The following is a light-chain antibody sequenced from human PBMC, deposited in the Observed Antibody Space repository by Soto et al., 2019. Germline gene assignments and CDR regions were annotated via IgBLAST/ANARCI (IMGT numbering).Light chain of an antibody. CDR2: AAA. Sequence: DLRVTQSPSSLSESLGGRVTISCRTSQNVDNYLQWYQQKPGKAPRLLIYAAANLQSGVPSNFSGSGSGTDFALTIINLQPEDFATYYCQQTYITPHTFGGGTKVEIK. J-gene: IGKJ4*01. CDR1: QNVDNY. V-gene: IGKV1-39*01. CDR3: QQTYITPHT.